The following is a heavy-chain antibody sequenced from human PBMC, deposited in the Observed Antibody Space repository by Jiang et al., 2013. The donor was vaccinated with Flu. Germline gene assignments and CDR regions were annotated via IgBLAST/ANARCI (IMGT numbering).Heavy chain of an antibody. V-gene: IGHV1-69*01. CDR3: AREKDTALRHFEY. CDR2: IIPLFETA. CDR1: GGTFSSYA. Sequence: GAEVKKPGSSVKVSCKASGGTFSSYALNWVRQAPGQGLEWMGGIIPLFETADYAQNFQGRLTITADESTRTAYMELSSLRSEDTAVYYCAREKDTALRHFEYWGQGTLVTVSS. D-gene: IGHD5-18*01. J-gene: IGHJ4*02.